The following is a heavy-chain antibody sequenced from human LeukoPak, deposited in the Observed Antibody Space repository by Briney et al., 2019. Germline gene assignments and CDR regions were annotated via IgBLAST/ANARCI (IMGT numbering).Heavy chain of an antibody. V-gene: IGHV1-2*02. J-gene: IGHJ4*02. D-gene: IGHD6-6*01. CDR1: GYTFTGYY. Sequence: RASVKVSCKASGYTFTGYYMHWVRQAPGQGLEWMGWINPNSGGTNYAQKFQGRVTMTRDTSSSTAYMELSRLRSDDTAVYYCARSSIAALGSAYYFDYWGQGTLVTVSS. CDR3: ARSSIAALGSAYYFDY. CDR2: INPNSGGT.